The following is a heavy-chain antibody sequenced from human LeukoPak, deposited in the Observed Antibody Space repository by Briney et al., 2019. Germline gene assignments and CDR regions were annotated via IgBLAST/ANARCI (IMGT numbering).Heavy chain of an antibody. D-gene: IGHD6-13*01. V-gene: IGHV4-59*02. Sequence: SETLSLTCSVSGGSAGSDYWSWIRQPPGKGLEWIAYVYYSGVTSYNPSLKSRVAISIDTSKNQFSLNLTSVTAADTAVYYCARDTRTYSSIWDWGQGTLVTVSS. CDR2: VYYSGVT. CDR1: GGSAGSDY. CDR3: ARDTRTYSSIWD. J-gene: IGHJ4*02.